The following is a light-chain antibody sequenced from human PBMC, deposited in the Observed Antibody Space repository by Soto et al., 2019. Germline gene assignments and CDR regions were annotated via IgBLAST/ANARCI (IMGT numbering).Light chain of an antibody. Sequence: QSVLTQPPSVSAAPGQTVTISCSGSSSNIGNNYVSWYQQLPGTAPKLLIYDNNKRPSGIPDRFSGSKSGTSATLGIIGLQTGDEADYHCGTWDSSLSAGVFGGGTKLTVL. CDR1: SSNIGNNY. V-gene: IGLV1-51*01. CDR2: DNN. CDR3: GTWDSSLSAGV. J-gene: IGLJ2*01.